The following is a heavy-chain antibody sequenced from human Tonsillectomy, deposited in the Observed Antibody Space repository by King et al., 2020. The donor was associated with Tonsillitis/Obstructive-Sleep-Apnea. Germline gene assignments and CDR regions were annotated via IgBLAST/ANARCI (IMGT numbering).Heavy chain of an antibody. CDR3: NRGRSSPGKGVPFDY. V-gene: IGHV3-49*04. D-gene: IGHD6-6*01. CDR2: IRSKAYGGTT. CDR1: GFIFGDYA. J-gene: IGHJ4*02. Sequence: VQLVESGGGLVQPGRSLRLSCTASGFIFGDYAMSWVRQAPGKGLEWVGFIRSKAYGGTTEYAASVKGRFTISRDDSKSIAYLQMHSLKTEDTAVYFCNRGRSSPGKGVPFDYWGQGTLVTVSS.